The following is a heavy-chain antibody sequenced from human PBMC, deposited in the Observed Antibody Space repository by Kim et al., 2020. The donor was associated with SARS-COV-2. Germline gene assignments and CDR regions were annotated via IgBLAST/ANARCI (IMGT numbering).Heavy chain of an antibody. V-gene: IGHV3-74*01. CDR3: RYTTMARGIDY. Sequence: GGSLRLSCAASGFTFSTDWMHWVRQAPGKGLVWVSLIKRDGSATYYEDSVKGRFTISRDNAKNTLYLQMNSLRAEDTAVYYCRYTTMARGIDYWGQGTLVTVSS. J-gene: IGHJ4*02. CDR1: GFTFSTDW. D-gene: IGHD5-18*01. CDR2: IKRDGSAT.